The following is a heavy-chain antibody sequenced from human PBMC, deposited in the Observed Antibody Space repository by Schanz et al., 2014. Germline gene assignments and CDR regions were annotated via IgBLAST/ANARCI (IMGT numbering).Heavy chain of an antibody. J-gene: IGHJ4*02. CDR3: AIISGTVMETF. Sequence: QVQLVQSGAEVKKPGSSVKVSCKASGGSFSSLTISWVRQAPGQGLEWMGRIIPMLEIANYAQKFQDRVTFTADKSTSTAYMELRDLRSDDTAVFFCAIISGTVMETFWGQGTLVTVSS. D-gene: IGHD5-18*01. CDR1: GGSFSSLT. V-gene: IGHV1-69*02. CDR2: IIPMLEIA.